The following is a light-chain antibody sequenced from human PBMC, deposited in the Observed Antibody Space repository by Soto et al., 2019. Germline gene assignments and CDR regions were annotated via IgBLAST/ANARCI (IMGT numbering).Light chain of an antibody. CDR1: SSDVGGYNY. Sequence: QSALTQPASVSGSPGQSITMSCTGTSSDVGGYNYVSWYQQHPGKAPKLMIYDVSNRPSGVSNRFSGSKSGNTASLTISGLQAEDEADYYCSSYTSSSTLVFGTGTKPTVL. J-gene: IGLJ1*01. V-gene: IGLV2-14*01. CDR3: SSYTSSSTLV. CDR2: DVS.